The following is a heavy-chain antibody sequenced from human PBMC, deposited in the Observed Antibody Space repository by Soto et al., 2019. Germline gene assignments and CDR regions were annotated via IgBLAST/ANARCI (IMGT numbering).Heavy chain of an antibody. Sequence: DVQLVESGGGLIQPGESLRLSCAAFGLTISGKKYVAWVRQAPGKGLEWVSALYDVDGSFYADSVTGRFTTSSDSSKTTVYLQMNALRHDDTAVYYCATWHEREHAFDVWGQGKTVTISS. CDR1: GLTISGKKY. D-gene: IGHD1-1*01. J-gene: IGHJ3*01. CDR2: LYDVDGS. CDR3: ATWHEREHAFDV. V-gene: IGHV3-53*01.